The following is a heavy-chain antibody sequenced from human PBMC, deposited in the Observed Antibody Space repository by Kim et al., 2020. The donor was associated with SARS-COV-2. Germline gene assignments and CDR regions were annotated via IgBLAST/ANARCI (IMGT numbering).Heavy chain of an antibody. V-gene: IGHV4-59*08. D-gene: IGHD7-27*01. Sequence: NPPLKSRVTISVDTSKTQFSLKLRSVTAADTAVYFCARRSTAENYFDLWGQGILVTVSS. CDR3: ARRSTAENYFDL. J-gene: IGHJ4*02.